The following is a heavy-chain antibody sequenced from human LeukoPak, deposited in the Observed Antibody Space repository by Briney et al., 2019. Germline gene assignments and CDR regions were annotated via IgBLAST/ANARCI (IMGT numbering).Heavy chain of an antibody. CDR2: INHSEST. D-gene: IGHD2-2*01. Sequence: SETLSLTCAVYGGSFSGYYWSWIRQPPGKGLEWLGEINHSESTNYNPSLKSRVTISVDTSKNQFSLKLSSVTAADTAVYYCASQKMRKLLFSPGVDGISHWGQGTLVTVSS. J-gene: IGHJ4*02. V-gene: IGHV4-34*01. CDR1: GGSFSGYY. CDR3: ASQKMRKLLFSPGVDGISH.